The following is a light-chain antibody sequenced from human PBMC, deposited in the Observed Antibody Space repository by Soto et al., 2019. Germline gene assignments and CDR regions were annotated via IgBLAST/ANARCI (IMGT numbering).Light chain of an antibody. Sequence: EIVLTQSPATLSLSPGERATLSCRASQTVSSYLLWYQQKPGQAPRLLIYDASNRATGVPARFSGSGSGTEFTLTISSLQSEDFAVYYCQQYNNWPWTFGQGTKVDIK. CDR1: QTVSSY. J-gene: IGKJ1*01. CDR3: QQYNNWPWT. CDR2: DAS. V-gene: IGKV3-11*01.